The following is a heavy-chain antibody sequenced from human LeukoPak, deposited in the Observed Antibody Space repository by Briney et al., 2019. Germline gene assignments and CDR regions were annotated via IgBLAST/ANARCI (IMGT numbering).Heavy chain of an antibody. D-gene: IGHD4-23*01. V-gene: IGHV1-18*01. CDR1: GYTFTSYV. Sequence: ASVKVSCKASGYTFTSYVLSWVRQAPGQGLEWMGWISAHNGKTNYAQNVQGRVTMTTDTSTSTAYMELRSLRSDDTAVYYCARSTVVNHYYWFYMDVWGKGTTVTVSS. CDR3: ARSTVVNHYYWFYMDV. J-gene: IGHJ6*03. CDR2: ISAHNGKT.